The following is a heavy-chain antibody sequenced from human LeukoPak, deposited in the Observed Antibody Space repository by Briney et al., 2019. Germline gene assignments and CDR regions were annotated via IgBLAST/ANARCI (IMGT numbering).Heavy chain of an antibody. J-gene: IGHJ4*02. CDR2: IIPIFGTA. D-gene: IGHD3-22*01. Sequence: GGSLRLSCAASGGTFSSYAISWVRQAPGQGLEWMGGIIPIFGTANYAQKFQGRVTITADESTSTAYMELSSLRSEDTAVYYCARSTSPYYYDSSGYYYGSDYWGQGTLVTVSS. CDR3: ARSTSPYYYDSSGYYYGSDY. V-gene: IGHV1-69*01. CDR1: GGTFSSYA.